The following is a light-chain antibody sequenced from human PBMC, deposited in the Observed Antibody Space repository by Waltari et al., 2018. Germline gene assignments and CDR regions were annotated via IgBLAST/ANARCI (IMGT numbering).Light chain of an antibody. J-gene: IGKJ1*01. CDR3: QKYDFLPAT. CDR1: QGVGKY. CDR2: HAS. Sequence: EIVLTQSPGTLSLSPGERATLSCRASQGVGKYLAWYQQRPGQAPRRLLWHASIRATGIPDRFSGSGFGTDFSLTISRLEPEDFAVYYCQKYDFLPATFGQGTTVEIK. V-gene: IGKV3-20*01.